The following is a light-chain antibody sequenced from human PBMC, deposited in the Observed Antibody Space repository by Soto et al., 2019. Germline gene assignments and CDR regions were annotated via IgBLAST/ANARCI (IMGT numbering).Light chain of an antibody. CDR1: QSVNNN. V-gene: IGKV3-20*01. CDR3: QQYGSSPPFT. Sequence: EIVITQSPVTLSVSPGERATLSCTASQSVNNNVAWYQQKPGHTPRLLIYSASIGATGTPARFSGSGSGSDFTLTISRLEPEDFAVYYCQQYGSSPPFTFGPGTKVDI. J-gene: IGKJ3*01. CDR2: SAS.